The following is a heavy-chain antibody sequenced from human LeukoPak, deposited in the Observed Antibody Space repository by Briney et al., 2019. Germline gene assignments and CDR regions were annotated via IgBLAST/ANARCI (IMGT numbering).Heavy chain of an antibody. J-gene: IGHJ4*02. CDR1: GGSISDHY. V-gene: IGHV4-59*08. Sequence: SETLSLTCTVSGGSISDHYWSWIRQPPGKGLEWIGYIYDRGSTNYNPSLQSRVTISVDTSRSQVSLKLSSVTAVDTAVYYCARLGGTYDFWGQGTLVTVSS. CDR3: ARLGGTYDF. CDR2: IYDRGST.